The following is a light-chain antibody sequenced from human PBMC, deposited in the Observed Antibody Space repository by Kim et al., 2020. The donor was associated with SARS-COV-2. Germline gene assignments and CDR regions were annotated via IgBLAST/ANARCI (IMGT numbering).Light chain of an antibody. Sequence: QSALTQPASVSGSPGQSITISCTGTSSDVGTYNYVHWYQQEPGKAPKLIIYDVNRRPSGVSSRFSGSKSGNTASLSISGLQAEDEADYYCSSYTTSSTDVFGTGTRVTVL. CDR1: SSDVGTYNY. V-gene: IGLV2-14*01. CDR3: SSYTTSSTDV. CDR2: DVN. J-gene: IGLJ1*01.